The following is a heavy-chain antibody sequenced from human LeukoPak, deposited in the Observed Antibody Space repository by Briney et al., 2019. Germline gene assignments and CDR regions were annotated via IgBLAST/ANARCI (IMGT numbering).Heavy chain of an antibody. CDR1: GYTFTSYG. Sequence: ASLKVSCKASGYTFTSYGISWVRQAPGQGLEWMGGITAYNGNTNYAQKLQGRVTMTTDTSTSTAYMELRSLRSDDTAVYYCARDDGIAAAADYYYYGMDVWGQGTTVTVSS. V-gene: IGHV1-18*01. J-gene: IGHJ6*02. CDR2: ITAYNGNT. CDR3: ARDDGIAAAADYYYYGMDV. D-gene: IGHD6-13*01.